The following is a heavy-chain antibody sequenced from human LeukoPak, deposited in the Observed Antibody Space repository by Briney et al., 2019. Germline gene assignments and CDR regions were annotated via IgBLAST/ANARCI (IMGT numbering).Heavy chain of an antibody. V-gene: IGHV4-39*07. CDR1: GGSISSSSYY. J-gene: IGHJ4*02. CDR2: IYYSGST. CDR3: ARWSPSGSYYTAIDY. D-gene: IGHD1-26*01. Sequence: SETLSLTCTVSGGSISSSSYYWGWIRQPPGKGLEWLGSIYYSGSTYYNPSLKSRVTISVDTSKNQFSLKLSSVTAADTAVYYCARWSPSGSYYTAIDYWGQGTLVTVSS.